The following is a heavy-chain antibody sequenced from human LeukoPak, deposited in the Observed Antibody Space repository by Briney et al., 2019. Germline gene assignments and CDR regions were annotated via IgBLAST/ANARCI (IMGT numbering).Heavy chain of an antibody. CDR1: GYSISSGYY. V-gene: IGHV4-38-2*01. CDR2: IYYSGST. Sequence: SETLSLTCAVSGYSISSGYYWGWIRQPPGKGLEWIGSIYYSGSTYYNPSLKSRVTISVDTSKNQFSLKLSSVTAADTAVYYCARSPLVYDFWSGYPAPSFDYWGQGTLVTVSS. J-gene: IGHJ4*02. CDR3: ARSPLVYDFWSGYPAPSFDY. D-gene: IGHD3-3*01.